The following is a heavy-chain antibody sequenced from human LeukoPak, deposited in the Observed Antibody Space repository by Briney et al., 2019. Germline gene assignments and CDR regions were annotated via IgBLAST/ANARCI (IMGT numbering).Heavy chain of an antibody. CDR3: ARSNQLLKYYYYGMDV. Sequence: GGSLRLSCAASGFTFSSYAMHWVRQAPGKGLEWVAVISYDGSNKYYADSVKGRFTISRDNSKNTLHLQMNSLRAEDTAVYYCARSNQLLKYYYYGMDVWGQGTTVTVS. CDR2: ISYDGSNK. J-gene: IGHJ6*02. D-gene: IGHD2-2*01. CDR1: GFTFSSYA. V-gene: IGHV3-30-3*01.